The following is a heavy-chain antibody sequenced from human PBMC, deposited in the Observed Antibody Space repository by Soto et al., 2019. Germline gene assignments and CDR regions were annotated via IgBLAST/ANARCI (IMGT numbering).Heavy chain of an antibody. CDR2: IYFTGST. CDR3: AREIAAVGRYYQGMDV. D-gene: IGHD6-13*01. J-gene: IGHJ6*02. V-gene: IGHV4-59*01. Sequence: SETLSLTCTVSGGSISSYYWSWIRQPPGKGLEWIGYIYFTGSTNYNPSLKSRVTISLDTSKNQFSLKLSSVTAADTAVYYCAREIAAVGRYYQGMDVWGQGTTVTVSS. CDR1: GGSISSYY.